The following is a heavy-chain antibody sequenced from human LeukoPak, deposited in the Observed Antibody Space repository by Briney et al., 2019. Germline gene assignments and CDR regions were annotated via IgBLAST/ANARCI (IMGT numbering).Heavy chain of an antibody. CDR3: AKGDTHSGSYHYYFDY. J-gene: IGHJ4*02. Sequence: GGSLRLSCAASGFTFSSYAMSWVRQAPGKGLEWVSAISGSGGSTYYADSVKGRFTISRDNSKNTLYLQMNSLRAEDTAVYYCAKGDTHSGSYHYYFDYWGQGTLVTVSS. D-gene: IGHD1-26*01. CDR1: GFTFSSYA. CDR2: ISGSGGST. V-gene: IGHV3-23*01.